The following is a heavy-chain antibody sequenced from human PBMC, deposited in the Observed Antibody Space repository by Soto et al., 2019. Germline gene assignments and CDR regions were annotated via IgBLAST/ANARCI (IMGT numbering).Heavy chain of an antibody. Sequence: QITLKESGPTLVKPTQTLTLTCTFSGFSLRTSGVGVGWIRKPPGKALEWLALIYWDDGKRYSPSLKSRLTITKDTSKNQVVLRMTNMDPVDTATYYCAHLTTGGFYFDYWGHGTLVTVSS. J-gene: IGHJ4*01. D-gene: IGHD4-17*01. V-gene: IGHV2-5*02. CDR2: IYWDDGK. CDR1: GFSLRTSGVG. CDR3: AHLTTGGFYFDY.